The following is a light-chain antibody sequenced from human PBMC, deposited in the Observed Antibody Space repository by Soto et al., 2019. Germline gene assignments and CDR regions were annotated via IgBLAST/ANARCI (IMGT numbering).Light chain of an antibody. CDR1: SSDVGSYTY. V-gene: IGLV2-14*01. CDR2: EAN. Sequence: QSSLTQPASVSGSPRQSMTISCTGASSDVGSYTYVSWYQQHPGKAPKLMIYEANNRPSGVSNRFSGSKSGNTASLTISGLQAEDEADYYCSSYTSSSTLYVFGTGTKVTVL. J-gene: IGLJ1*01. CDR3: SSYTSSSTLYV.